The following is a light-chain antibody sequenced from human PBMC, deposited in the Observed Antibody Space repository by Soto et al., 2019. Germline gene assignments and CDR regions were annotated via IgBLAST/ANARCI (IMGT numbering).Light chain of an antibody. CDR1: QTVRTNY. J-gene: IGKJ4*01. CDR3: QQYSDSPLP. CDR2: GAS. V-gene: IGKV3-20*01. Sequence: EIVLTQSPGTLSLSPGERATLSCRASQTVRTNYLAWFQHKPGQAPRLLIYGASSRATGIPARFSGSGSGTDVTLTINRLEPEDFAVYFCQQYSDSPLPFGGGTKVEI.